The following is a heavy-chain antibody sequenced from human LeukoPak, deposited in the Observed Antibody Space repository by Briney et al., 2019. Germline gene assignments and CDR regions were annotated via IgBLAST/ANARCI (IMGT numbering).Heavy chain of an antibody. CDR2: IQNDGSDK. CDR1: GINFRSSG. Sequence: GGSLRLSCAASGINFRSSGMHWVRQAPGKGLEWVTFIQNDGSDKYYAASVKGRFIISRDNSKNTVYLHMASLRADDTALYYCAREGGRAVPGRFDQWGQGTLVTVSS. CDR3: AREGGRAVPGRFDQ. D-gene: IGHD6-13*01. V-gene: IGHV3-30*02. J-gene: IGHJ4*02.